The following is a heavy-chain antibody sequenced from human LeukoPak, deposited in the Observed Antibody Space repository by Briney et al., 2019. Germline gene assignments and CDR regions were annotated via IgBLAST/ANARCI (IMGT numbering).Heavy chain of an antibody. Sequence: SGTLSLTCAVSGYSISRGYYWGWIRQPPGKGLEWIGSIYHSGSTYYNPSLKSRVTISVDTSKNQFSLKLSSVTAADTAVYYCARDMVRGRGWFDPWSQGTLVTVSS. J-gene: IGHJ5*02. D-gene: IGHD3-10*01. CDR3: ARDMVRGRGWFDP. CDR2: IYHSGST. CDR1: GYSISRGYY. V-gene: IGHV4-38-2*02.